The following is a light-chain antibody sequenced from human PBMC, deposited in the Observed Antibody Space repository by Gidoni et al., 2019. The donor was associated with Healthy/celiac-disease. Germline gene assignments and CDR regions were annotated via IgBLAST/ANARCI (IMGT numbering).Light chain of an antibody. CDR1: QSISSY. CDR2: AAY. CDR3: QQSYSTPA. V-gene: IGKV1-39*01. J-gene: IGKJ1*01. Sequence: DIQMTPSPSSLSASVGDRVTITCRASQSISSYLNWYQQKPGKAPKLMIYAAYSVQSGVPSRFSGSGSGTDFTLTISSLQPEDFGNYYCQQSYSTPAFGQGTKVEIK.